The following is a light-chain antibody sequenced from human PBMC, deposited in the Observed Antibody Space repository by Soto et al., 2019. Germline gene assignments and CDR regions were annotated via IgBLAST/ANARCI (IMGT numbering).Light chain of an antibody. V-gene: IGKV3-15*01. CDR1: QGVSSN. CDR3: QQYNNWPYT. J-gene: IGKJ2*01. Sequence: EIVMTQSPATLPLSPGERATLSCRASQGVSSNLAWYRQKPGQAPTLLIYRTSTRATGIPARFSGSGSGTEFTLTNSSLQSEYFAFYYCQQYNNWPYTFGQGTTLEI. CDR2: RTS.